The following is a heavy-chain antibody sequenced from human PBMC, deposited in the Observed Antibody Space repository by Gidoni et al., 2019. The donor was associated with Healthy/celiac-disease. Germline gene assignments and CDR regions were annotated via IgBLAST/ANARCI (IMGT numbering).Heavy chain of an antibody. CDR3: AKDLEYDGFDY. J-gene: IGHJ4*02. V-gene: IGHV3-23*01. D-gene: IGHD1-1*01. Sequence: DRFTISRDNSKNTLYLQMNSLRAEDTAVYYCAKDLEYDGFDYWGQGTLVTVSS.